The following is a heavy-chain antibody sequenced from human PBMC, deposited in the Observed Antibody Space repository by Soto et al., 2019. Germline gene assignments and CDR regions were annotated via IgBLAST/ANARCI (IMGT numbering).Heavy chain of an antibody. CDR1: GFTFSSYW. CDR2: IKQDGSEK. Sequence: EVQLVESGGGLVQPGGSLRLSCAASGFTFSSYWMSWVRQAPGKGLEWVANIKQDGSEKYYVDSVKGRFTISRDNAKNSLYLQMNSLRAEDTAVYYCSSWQWLGDAFDIWGQGTMVTVSS. J-gene: IGHJ3*02. D-gene: IGHD6-19*01. CDR3: SSWQWLGDAFDI. V-gene: IGHV3-7*01.